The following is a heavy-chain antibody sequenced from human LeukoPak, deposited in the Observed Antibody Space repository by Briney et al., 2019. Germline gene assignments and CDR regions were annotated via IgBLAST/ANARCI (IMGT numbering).Heavy chain of an antibody. CDR2: IYTSGST. J-gene: IGHJ1*01. Sequence: PSETLSLTCTVSGGSISSYYWSWIRQPAGKGLEWIGRIYTSGSTNYNPSLKSRVTMLVDTSKNQFSLKLSSVTAADTAVYYCARDEAFLWFGELFPEYFQHWGQGTLVTVSS. D-gene: IGHD3-10*01. V-gene: IGHV4-4*07. CDR3: ARDEAFLWFGELFPEYFQH. CDR1: GGSISSYY.